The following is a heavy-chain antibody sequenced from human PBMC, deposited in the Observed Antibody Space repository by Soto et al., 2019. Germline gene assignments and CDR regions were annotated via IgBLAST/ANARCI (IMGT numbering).Heavy chain of an antibody. J-gene: IGHJ4*02. CDR1: GLTFSDYY. D-gene: IGHD2-2*01. Sequence: GGSLRLSCAASGLTFSDYYMSWIRQAPGKGLEWLSYISSSGSIIYYADSVKGRFTISRDNAKNSLYLQMNSLRAEDTAVYYCASVYCSSREKCMGGLHWGQGTLVNVFS. CDR2: ISSSGSII. V-gene: IGHV3-11*01. CDR3: ASVYCSSREKCMGGLH.